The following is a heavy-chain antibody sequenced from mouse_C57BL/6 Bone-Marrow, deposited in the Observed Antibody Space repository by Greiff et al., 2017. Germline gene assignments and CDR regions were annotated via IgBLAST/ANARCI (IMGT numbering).Heavy chain of an antibody. D-gene: IGHD1-1*01. CDR2: IYPGGGYT. CDR1: GYTFTNYW. V-gene: IGHV1-63*01. J-gene: IGHJ4*01. CDR3: AIIYYYGSSYAMDY. Sequence: QVQLQQSGAELVRPGTSVKMSCKASGYTFTNYWIGWAKQRPGHGLEWIGDIYPGGGYTNYNEKFKGKATLTADKSSSTAYMQFSSLTSEDSAIYDCAIIYYYGSSYAMDYLGQGTSVTVSS.